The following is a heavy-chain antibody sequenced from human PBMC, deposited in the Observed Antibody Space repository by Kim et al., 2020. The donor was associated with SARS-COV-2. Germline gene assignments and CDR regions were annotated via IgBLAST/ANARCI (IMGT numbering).Heavy chain of an antibody. J-gene: IGHJ6*02. CDR3: ARDPSNYDILTGYYDYYYGMDV. Sequence: GGSLRLSCAASGFTFSSYSMNWVRQAPGKGLEWVSSISSSSSYIYYADSVKGRFTISRDNAKNSLYLQMNSLRAEDTAVYYCARDPSNYDILTGYYDYYYGMDVWGQGTTVTVSS. CDR2: ISSSSSYI. D-gene: IGHD3-9*01. CDR1: GFTFSSYS. V-gene: IGHV3-21*01.